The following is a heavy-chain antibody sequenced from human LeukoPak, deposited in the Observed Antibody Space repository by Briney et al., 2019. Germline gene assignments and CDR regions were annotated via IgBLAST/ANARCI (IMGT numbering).Heavy chain of an antibody. J-gene: IGHJ4*02. V-gene: IGHV1-2*02. CDR3: ARMKRLVPGVFDY. CDR2: INPNSGGT. Sequence: ASVKVSCKASGYTFTGYYMHWVRQAPGQGLEWMGWINPNSGGTNYAQKFQGRVTMTRDTSISTAYMELSRLRSDDTAVYYCARMKRLVPGVFDYWGQGTLVTDSS. CDR1: GYTFTGYY. D-gene: IGHD6-13*01.